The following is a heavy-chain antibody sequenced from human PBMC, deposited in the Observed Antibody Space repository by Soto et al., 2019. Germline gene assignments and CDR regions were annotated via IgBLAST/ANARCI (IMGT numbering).Heavy chain of an antibody. CDR2: IFNNGNT. V-gene: IGHV4-59*01. Sequence: QVQLLASGPGLVKPSETLSLTCTVSGNSISDYYWIWIRQPPGKGLEWIGYIFNNGNTNYNPSLKRRVTMSVDTSKNQFALRLSSVTAADTALYYCARDVGGTVTFEADFDFCGKGTMVTVS. J-gene: IGHJ3*01. CDR1: GNSISDYY. CDR3: ARDVGGTVTFEADFDF. D-gene: IGHD4-17*01.